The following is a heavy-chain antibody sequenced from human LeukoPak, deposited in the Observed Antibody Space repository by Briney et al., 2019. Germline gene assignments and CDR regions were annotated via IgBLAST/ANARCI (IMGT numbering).Heavy chain of an antibody. Sequence: TSETLSLTCTVSGGSISTSYWNWIRQPPGKGLEWIGYISHSGSTNYNPSLESRVTISIDMSKNQFSLKLRSVTAADTAVYYCARDSLYATNWYDPWGRGTLVTVSS. CDR1: GGSISTSY. CDR2: ISHSGST. V-gene: IGHV4-59*01. CDR3: ARDSLYATNWYDP. J-gene: IGHJ5*02. D-gene: IGHD2-8*01.